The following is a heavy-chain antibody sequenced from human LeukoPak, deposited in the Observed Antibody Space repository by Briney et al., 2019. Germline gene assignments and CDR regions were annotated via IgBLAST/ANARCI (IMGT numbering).Heavy chain of an antibody. CDR2: IKHDGSEK. Sequence: GGSLRLSCAGSGFTFSSHWMTWVRQAPGKGLEWVASIKHDGSEKNYVDSVKGRFTISRDNAKNSLYVEMNNLRGEDTAVYYCARDNFDWRPLDCWGQGTLVTVSS. V-gene: IGHV3-7*03. CDR3: ARDNFDWRPLDC. J-gene: IGHJ4*02. D-gene: IGHD3-9*01. CDR1: GFTFSSHW.